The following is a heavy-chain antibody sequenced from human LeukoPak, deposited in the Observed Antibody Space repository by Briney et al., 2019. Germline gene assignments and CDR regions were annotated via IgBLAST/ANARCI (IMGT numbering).Heavy chain of an antibody. D-gene: IGHD2-15*01. J-gene: IGHJ4*02. CDR2: IWYDGSNK. CDR1: GFTFSSYG. CDR3: ARAVGTRFDY. V-gene: IGHV3-33*01. Sequence: SRGSLRLSCAASGFTFSSYGMHWVRQAPGKGLEWVAVIWYDGSNKYYADSVKGRFTISRDNSKNTLYLQMNSLGAEDTAVYYCARAVGTRFDYWGQGTLVTVSS.